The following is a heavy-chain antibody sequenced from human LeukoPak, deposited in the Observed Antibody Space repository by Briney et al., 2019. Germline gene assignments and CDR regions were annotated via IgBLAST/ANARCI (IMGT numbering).Heavy chain of an antibody. CDR2: ISGSGSST. D-gene: IGHD1-26*01. CDR3: AKGLQWELPFDY. J-gene: IGHJ4*02. V-gene: IGHV3-23*01. Sequence: GGSLRLSCAASGFTFSSYAMSWVRQAPGKGLEWLSSISGSGSSTYYADSVKGRFTISRDNSKNTLYVQMNSLRAEDTAVYSCAKGLQWELPFDYWGQGTLVIVSS. CDR1: GFTFSSYA.